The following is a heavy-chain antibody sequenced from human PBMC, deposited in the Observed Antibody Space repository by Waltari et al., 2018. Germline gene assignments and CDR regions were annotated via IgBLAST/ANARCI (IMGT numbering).Heavy chain of an antibody. V-gene: IGHV4-38-2*01. J-gene: IGHJ3*02. CDR2: IYHSGST. D-gene: IGHD3-22*01. CDR3: ARVTYYYDSSGYYPNAFDI. CDR1: GYSIRSGYY. Sequence: QVQLQESGPGLVKPSETLSLPCAVSGYSIRSGYYWGWLRHPPGQGLEWIGIIYHSGSTYYNPSLKSRVTISVDTSKNQFSLKLSSVTAADTAVYYCARVTYYYDSSGYYPNAFDIWGQGTMVTVSS.